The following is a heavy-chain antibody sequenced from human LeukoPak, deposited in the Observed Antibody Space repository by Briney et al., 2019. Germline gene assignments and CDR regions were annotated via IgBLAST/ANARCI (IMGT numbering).Heavy chain of an antibody. J-gene: IGHJ3*02. V-gene: IGHV3-30*02. CDR3: AKGKEDIVVVPAAKRRTPGTDAFDI. CDR1: GFTFSSYG. Sequence: PGGSLRLSCAASGFTFSSYGMHWVRQAPGKGLEWVAFIRYDGSNKYYADSVKGRFTISRDNSKNTLYLQMNSLRAEDTAVYYCAKGKEDIVVVPAAKRRTPGTDAFDIWGQGTMVTVSS. D-gene: IGHD2-2*01. CDR2: IRYDGSNK.